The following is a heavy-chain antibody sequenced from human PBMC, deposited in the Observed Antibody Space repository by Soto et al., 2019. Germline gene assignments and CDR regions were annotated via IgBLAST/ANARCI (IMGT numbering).Heavy chain of an antibody. CDR1: GGSISSYY. CDR2: IYYSGST. J-gene: IGHJ4*02. CDR3: ARGLGPVDY. V-gene: IGHV4-59*01. D-gene: IGHD3-10*01. Sequence: SETLSLTCTVSGGSISSYYWSWIRQPPGKGLEWIGYIYYSGSTNYNPSLKSRVIISVDTSKNQFSLKLSSVTAADTAVYYCARGLGPVDYWGQGTLVTVSS.